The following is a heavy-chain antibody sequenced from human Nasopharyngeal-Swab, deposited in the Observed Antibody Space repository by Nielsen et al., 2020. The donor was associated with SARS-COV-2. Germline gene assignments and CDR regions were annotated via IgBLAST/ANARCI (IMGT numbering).Heavy chain of an antibody. CDR1: GFTVSSNY. D-gene: IGHD5-18*01. CDR3: ARVGHVDTSMLGAFDV. Sequence: GESLKISCAASGFTVSSNYMSWVRQAPGKGLEWVAGINWNGGSRSYADSVKGRFTISRDNAKNSLYLQMYSLRAEDTALYYCARVGHVDTSMLGAFDVWGQGTMVAVSS. CDR2: INWNGGSR. J-gene: IGHJ3*01. V-gene: IGHV3-20*04.